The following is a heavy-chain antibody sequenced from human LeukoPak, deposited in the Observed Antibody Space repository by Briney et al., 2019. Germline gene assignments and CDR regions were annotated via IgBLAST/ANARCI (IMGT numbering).Heavy chain of an antibody. CDR2: IYDSGST. CDR3: ARHYGP. V-gene: IGHV4-59*05. J-gene: IGHJ5*02. D-gene: IGHD3-16*01. Sequence: GSLRLSCAASGFTVSDVYMNWVRQAPGKGLEWIGSIYDSGSTYYNPSLKSRVTISVDTSKNQFSLKLNSVTAADTAVYYCARHYGPWGQGTLVTVSS. CDR1: GFTVSDVY.